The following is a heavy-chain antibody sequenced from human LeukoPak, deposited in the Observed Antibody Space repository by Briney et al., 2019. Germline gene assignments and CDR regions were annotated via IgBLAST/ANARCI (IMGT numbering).Heavy chain of an antibody. D-gene: IGHD7-27*01. CDR1: GFPFGSYW. Sequence: GSLRLSCAASGFPFGSYWMHWVRQAPGKGLMWVSRVKHDGSGASYADSVKGRFTISRDNARNTLYLEMNSLRAEDTAVYYCARDSETSYWGWGQGTLVTVTS. CDR2: VKHDGSGA. V-gene: IGHV3-74*01. J-gene: IGHJ4*02. CDR3: ARDSETSYWG.